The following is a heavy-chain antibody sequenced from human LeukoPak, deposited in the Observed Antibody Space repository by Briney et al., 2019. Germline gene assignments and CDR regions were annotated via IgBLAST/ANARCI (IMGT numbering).Heavy chain of an antibody. V-gene: IGHV1-69*02. CDR2: IIPILGIA. D-gene: IGHD3-22*01. CDR1: GGPFSSYT. CDR3: ARGGYYDSSGVFDY. Sequence: SVKVSCKASGGPFSSYTISWVRQAPGQGLEWMGRIIPILGIANYAQKFQGRVTITADKSTSTAYMELSSLRSEDTAVYYCARGGYYDSSGVFDYWGQGTLVTVSS. J-gene: IGHJ4*02.